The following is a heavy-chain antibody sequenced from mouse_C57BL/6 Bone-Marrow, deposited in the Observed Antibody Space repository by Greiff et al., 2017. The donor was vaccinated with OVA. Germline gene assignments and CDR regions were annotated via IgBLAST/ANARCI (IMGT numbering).Heavy chain of an antibody. CDR2: INPNYGTT. J-gene: IGHJ1*03. CDR3: ARGYYGSSYDWYFDV. V-gene: IGHV1-39*01. Sequence: VQLQQSGPELVKPGASVKISCKASGYSFTDYNMNWVKQSNGKSLEWIGVINPNYGTTSYNQKFKGKATLTVEQSSSTAYMQLNSLTSEDSAVYYGARGYYGSSYDWYFDVWGTGTTVTVSS. CDR1: GYSFTDYN. D-gene: IGHD1-1*01.